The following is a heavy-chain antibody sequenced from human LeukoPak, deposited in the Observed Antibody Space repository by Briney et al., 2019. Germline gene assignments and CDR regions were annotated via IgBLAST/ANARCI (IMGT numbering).Heavy chain of an antibody. Sequence: GGSLRLSCAASGFTFSSYAMSWVRQAAGKGLEWVSAISGSGGSTYYADSVKGRFTISRDYSKNTLYLQMNSLRAEDTAVYYCAKGGTREFDYWGQGTLVTVSS. D-gene: IGHD3-16*01. V-gene: IGHV3-23*01. CDR3: AKGGTREFDY. CDR1: GFTFSSYA. CDR2: ISGSGGST. J-gene: IGHJ4*02.